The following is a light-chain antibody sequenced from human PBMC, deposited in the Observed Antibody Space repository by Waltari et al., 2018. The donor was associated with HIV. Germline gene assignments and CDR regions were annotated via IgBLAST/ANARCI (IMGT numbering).Light chain of an antibody. CDR2: DVS. V-gene: IGLV2-14*03. J-gene: IGLJ2*01. CDR1: SSDVGGHNS. Sequence: QSALTQPASVSGSLGQSITISCTGTSSDVGGHNSVSWYQQHPGKAPKLLISDVSNLPSGVSNRLSGSKAGHTASLTISGLQAEDEADYYCSSYTANSRIFGGGTRLTVL. CDR3: SSYTANSRI.